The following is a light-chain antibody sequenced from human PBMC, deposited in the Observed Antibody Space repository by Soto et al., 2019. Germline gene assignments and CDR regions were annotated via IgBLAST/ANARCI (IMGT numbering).Light chain of an antibody. J-gene: IGKJ1*01. CDR1: QSLLHSNGYNY. Sequence: DIVMTQSPLSLPVTPGEPASISCRSSQSLLHSNGYNYLDWYLQKPGQSPQLLIYLGSNRASGVPDRFSRSGSGTDFTLKISRVEAEDVEVYYCMQAPQTPPWTFGQGTKVEIK. CDR3: MQAPQTPPWT. CDR2: LGS. V-gene: IGKV2-28*01.